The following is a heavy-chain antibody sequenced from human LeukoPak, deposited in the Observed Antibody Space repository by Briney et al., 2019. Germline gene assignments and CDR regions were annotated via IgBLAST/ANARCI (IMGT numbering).Heavy chain of an antibody. Sequence: PGGSLRLSCAASGFTFSGSAMDWVRQASGKGLEWVGRIRSKANSYATAYDASVKGRFTISRDDSKNTAYLQMNSLKTEDTAVYYCTTRTLVGATRLDYWGQGTLVTVSS. J-gene: IGHJ4*02. D-gene: IGHD1-26*01. V-gene: IGHV3-73*01. CDR3: TTRTLVGATRLDY. CDR1: GFTFSGSA. CDR2: IRSKANSYAT.